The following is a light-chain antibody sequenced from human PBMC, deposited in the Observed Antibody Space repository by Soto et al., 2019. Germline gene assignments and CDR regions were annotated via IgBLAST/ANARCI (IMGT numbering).Light chain of an antibody. CDR3: QQRHTWPLT. CDR1: QSVSGY. V-gene: IGKV3-11*01. J-gene: IGKJ4*01. Sequence: PGERATLSCRASQSVSGYLAWYQQKPGQAPRLLIYDVSNRATGIPARFSGSGSGTDFTLSISSLEPEDFAVYYCQQRHTWPLTFGGGTKVDIK. CDR2: DVS.